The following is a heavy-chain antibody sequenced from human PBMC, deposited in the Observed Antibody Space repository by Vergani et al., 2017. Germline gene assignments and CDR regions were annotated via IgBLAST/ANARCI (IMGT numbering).Heavy chain of an antibody. CDR3: AKGSDSIVVVAWYFDY. V-gene: IGHV3-23*01. D-gene: IGHD3-22*01. CDR2: IRGSGGST. J-gene: IGHJ4*02. CDR1: GFTFSSYA. Sequence: EVQLLESGGGLVQPGGSLRLSCAASGFTFSSYAMSWVRQAPGKGLGGVSAIRGSGGSTYYADSVKVRFTISRDNSKNTLYLQMNSLRAEDTAVYYCAKGSDSIVVVAWYFDYWGQGTLVTVSS.